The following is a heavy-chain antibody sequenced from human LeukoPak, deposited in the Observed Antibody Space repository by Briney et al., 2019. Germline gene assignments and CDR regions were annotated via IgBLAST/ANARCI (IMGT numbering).Heavy chain of an antibody. J-gene: IGHJ6*03. CDR3: AITDYDFMSGSYYMDV. D-gene: IGHD3-3*01. CDR1: GGTFRSYA. Sequence: SVKVSCKASGGTFRSYAITWVRQAPGQGPEWMGRTIPILGTTKYTQKFQGRLTITTDESTSTAYMELSSLISEDTAVYFCAITDYDFMSGSYYMDVWGKGTTVVVSS. CDR2: TIPILGTT. V-gene: IGHV1-69*11.